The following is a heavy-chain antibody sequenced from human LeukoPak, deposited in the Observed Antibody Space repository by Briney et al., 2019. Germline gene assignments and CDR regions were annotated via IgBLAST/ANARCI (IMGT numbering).Heavy chain of an antibody. CDR2: IYGRAST. D-gene: IGHD3-3*01. CDR3: ARYDSRGSASTKFDY. V-gene: IGHV4-38-2*01. Sequence: SETLSLTCAVSGYSLGKNYYWGWIRQSPGKGMEWIGRIYGRASTSYNPSLMNRVTMSVDTSKNHFSLQLTSVTAADTAVYYCARYDSRGSASTKFDYWGPGIQVTVSS. CDR1: GYSLGKNYY. J-gene: IGHJ4*02.